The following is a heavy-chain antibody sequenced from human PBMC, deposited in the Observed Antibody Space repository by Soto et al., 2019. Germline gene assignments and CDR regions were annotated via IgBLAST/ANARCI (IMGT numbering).Heavy chain of an antibody. J-gene: IGHJ6*02. CDR2: IIPIFGTA. CDR3: ARCDFWSGYPPYYYYGMDV. D-gene: IGHD3-3*01. Sequence: ASVKVSCKASGGTFSSYAISWVRRAPGQGLEWMGGIIPIFGTANYAQKFQGRVTITADESTSTAYMELSSLRSEDTAVYYCARCDFWSGYPPYYYYGMDVWGQGTTVTVSS. CDR1: GGTFSSYA. V-gene: IGHV1-69*13.